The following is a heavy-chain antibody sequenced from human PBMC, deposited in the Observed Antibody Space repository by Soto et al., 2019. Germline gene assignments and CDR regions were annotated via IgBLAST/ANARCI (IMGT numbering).Heavy chain of an antibody. D-gene: IGHD2-2*01. CDR2: IYSGGST. CDR1: GFTVSSNY. J-gene: IGHJ6*02. CDR3: AKDYCSSTSCYGVDYYYGMDV. V-gene: IGHV3-53*01. Sequence: HPGGSLRLSCAASGFTVSSNYLSWVRQAPGKGLEWVSVIYSGGSTYYADSVKGRFTISRDNSKNTLYLQMNSLRAEDTAVYYCAKDYCSSTSCYGVDYYYGMDVWGQGTTVTVSS.